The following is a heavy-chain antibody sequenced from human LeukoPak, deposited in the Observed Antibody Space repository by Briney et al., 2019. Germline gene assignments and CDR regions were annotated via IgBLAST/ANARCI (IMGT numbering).Heavy chain of an antibody. CDR1: GGSISSYY. J-gene: IGHJ4*01. Sequence: SETLSLASTFSGGSISSYYWSWIRQPPGKGLEWIGYIYYSGSTNYNPSLKSRVTISIDTSKSRFSLELRSVTAADSAVYYCARAMAGTIYYFDDWGQGTMVSVSS. CDR3: ARAMAGTIYYFDD. V-gene: IGHV4-59*01. D-gene: IGHD1/OR15-1a*01. CDR2: IYYSGST.